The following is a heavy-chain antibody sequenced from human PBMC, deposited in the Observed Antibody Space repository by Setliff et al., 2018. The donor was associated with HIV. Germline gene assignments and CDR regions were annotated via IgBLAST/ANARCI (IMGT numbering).Heavy chain of an antibody. CDR1: GGSISSSSYY. J-gene: IGHJ4*02. D-gene: IGHD5-12*01. V-gene: IGHV4-39*02. CDR2: IYHTGNT. CDR3: VFGLRFSPFDN. Sequence: SETLSLTCTVSGGSISSSSYYWGWLRQSPGKGLEWIGTIYHTGNTYYNPSLKSRVTISIDTSKNHLPLKLTSVTAADTGLYYCVFGLRFSPFDNWGQGTLVTVSS.